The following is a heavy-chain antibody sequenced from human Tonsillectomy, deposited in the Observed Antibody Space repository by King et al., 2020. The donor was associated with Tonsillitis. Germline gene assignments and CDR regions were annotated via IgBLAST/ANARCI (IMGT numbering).Heavy chain of an antibody. CDR1: GGSISSSRYY. CDR2: IHFSGST. CDR3: PVIAVAGDFDY. D-gene: IGHD6-19*01. Sequence: LQLQESGPGLVKPSETLSLTCTVSGGSISSSRYYWGWIRQPPGKGLEWIVSIHFSGSTYYNPTLKSRVTISVDRPKNQFSLKLISVTAADTAIYYCPVIAVAGDFDYWGQGALVTVSS. J-gene: IGHJ4*02. V-gene: IGHV4-39*01.